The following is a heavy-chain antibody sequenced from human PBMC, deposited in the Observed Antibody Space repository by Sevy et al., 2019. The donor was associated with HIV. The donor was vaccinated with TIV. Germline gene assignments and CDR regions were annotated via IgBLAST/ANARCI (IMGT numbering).Heavy chain of an antibody. V-gene: IGHV3-33*01. Sequence: GGSLRLSCAASGFTFSSYGMHWVRQAPAKGLEWVAVIWYDGSNKYYADSVKGRFTISRDNSKNTLYLQMNSLKAEDTAVYYCARGVDTAMVNRLSVYYGMDVWGQGTTVTVSS. J-gene: IGHJ6*02. D-gene: IGHD5-18*01. CDR3: ARGVDTAMVNRLSVYYGMDV. CDR1: GFTFSSYG. CDR2: IWYDGSNK.